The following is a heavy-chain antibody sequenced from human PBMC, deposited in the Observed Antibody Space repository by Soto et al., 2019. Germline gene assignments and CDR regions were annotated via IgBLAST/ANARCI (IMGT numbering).Heavy chain of an antibody. CDR3: VRAPEQRPFDY. V-gene: IGHV3-74*03. Sequence: EVQLVESGGGLVQPGGSLRLSCAASGFTLSDNWIHWVRRAPGKGLVWVSRINNDGSRVTYADSVKGRFTLSRDNAKNTWFLQMDSLRVEDTAMYYCVRAPEQRPFDYWGQGPLVTVSS. D-gene: IGHD6-25*01. CDR2: INNDGSRV. J-gene: IGHJ4*02. CDR1: GFTLSDNW.